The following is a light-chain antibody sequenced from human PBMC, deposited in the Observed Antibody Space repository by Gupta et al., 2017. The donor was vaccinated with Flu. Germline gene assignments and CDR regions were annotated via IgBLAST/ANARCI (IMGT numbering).Light chain of an antibody. Sequence: DIVMTQSPDSLAVSLCERATINCKSSQSVLYSSNNKNYLAWYPQKPGQPPKLLIYWASTRESGVPDRFSGSGSGTDFTLTISSLQAEDVAVYYCQQYYSTLTFGGGTKVEIK. CDR1: QSVLYSSNNKNY. J-gene: IGKJ4*01. CDR2: WAS. V-gene: IGKV4-1*01. CDR3: QQYYSTLT.